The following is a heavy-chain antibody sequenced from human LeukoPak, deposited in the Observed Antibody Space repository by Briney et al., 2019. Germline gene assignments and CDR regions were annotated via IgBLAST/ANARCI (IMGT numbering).Heavy chain of an antibody. CDR3: AKELGYCSSTSCYDYFDY. J-gene: IGHJ4*02. CDR2: ISWNGGSI. Sequence: PGGSLRLSCAASGFTFDDYAMHWVRQAPGKGLEWVSGISWNGGSIGYADSVKGRFTISRDNAKNSLYLQMNSLRAEDTALYYCAKELGYCSSTSCYDYFDYWGQGTLVTVSS. D-gene: IGHD2-2*01. CDR1: GFTFDDYA. V-gene: IGHV3-9*01.